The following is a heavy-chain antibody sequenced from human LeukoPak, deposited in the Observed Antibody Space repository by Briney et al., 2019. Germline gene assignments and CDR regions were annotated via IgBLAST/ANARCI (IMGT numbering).Heavy chain of an antibody. CDR2: ISGSGGST. J-gene: IGHJ4*02. CDR1: GLTFSSYA. Sequence: GGSLRLSCAASGLTFSSYAMSWVRQAPGKGLEWVSAISGSGGSTYYADSVKGRFTISRDNSKNTLYLQMNSLRAEDTAVCYCAKGPFGVVILRSDYWGQGTLVTVSS. D-gene: IGHD3-3*01. CDR3: AKGPFGVVILRSDY. V-gene: IGHV3-23*01.